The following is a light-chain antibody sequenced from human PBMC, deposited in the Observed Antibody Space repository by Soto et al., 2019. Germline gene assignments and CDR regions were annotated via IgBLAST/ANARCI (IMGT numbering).Light chain of an antibody. CDR1: SSDVGGYNY. Sequence: QSALTQPASVSGSPGQSITISCTGTSSDVGGYNYVSWYQQHPGKAPKLMIYEVIHRPSGVSNRFSGSKAGNTASLGITGFQTGDEADYYCGSWDSSLSAYVFGTGTQLTVL. V-gene: IGLV2-14*01. CDR3: GSWDSSLSAYV. J-gene: IGLJ1*01. CDR2: EVI.